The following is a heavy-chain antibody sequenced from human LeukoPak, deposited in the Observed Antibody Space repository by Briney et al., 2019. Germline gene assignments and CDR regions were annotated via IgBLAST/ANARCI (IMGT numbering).Heavy chain of an antibody. CDR3: ARDQYYYDSSAYLFDY. Sequence: SETLSLTCTVSGGSISSYYWSWIRQPPGKGLEWIGYIYYSGSTNYDPSLKSRVTISVDTSKNQFSLKLSSVTAADTAVYYCARDQYYYDSSAYLFDYWGQGTLVTVSS. CDR1: GGSISSYY. J-gene: IGHJ4*02. D-gene: IGHD3-22*01. V-gene: IGHV4-59*01. CDR2: IYYSGST.